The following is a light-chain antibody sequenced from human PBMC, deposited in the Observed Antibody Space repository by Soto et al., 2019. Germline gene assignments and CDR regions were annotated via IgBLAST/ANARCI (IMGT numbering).Light chain of an antibody. V-gene: IGLV1-47*01. CDR1: SSNIGRNY. J-gene: IGLJ3*02. Sequence: QSVLTQPPSASGTPGQRVTVSCSGSSSNIGRNYVYWYQQFPRMAPKLLIFRNNQRPSGVPDRFSGSKSGTSASLAISGLRSEDEADYHCAAWDDSLSGVVFGGGTKLTVL. CDR3: AAWDDSLSGVV. CDR2: RNN.